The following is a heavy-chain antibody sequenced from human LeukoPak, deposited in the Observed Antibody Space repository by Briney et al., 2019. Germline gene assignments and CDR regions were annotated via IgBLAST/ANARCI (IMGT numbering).Heavy chain of an antibody. CDR2: IYYSGST. V-gene: IGHV4-59*01. D-gene: IGHD3-16*01. Sequence: GSLRLSCAASGFTFSSYAMSWIRQPPGKGLEWIGYIYYSGSTNYNPSLKSRVTISVDTSKNQFSLKLSSVTAADTAVYYCARYIGWFDPWGQGTLVTVSS. CDR1: GFTFSSYA. J-gene: IGHJ5*02. CDR3: ARYIGWFDP.